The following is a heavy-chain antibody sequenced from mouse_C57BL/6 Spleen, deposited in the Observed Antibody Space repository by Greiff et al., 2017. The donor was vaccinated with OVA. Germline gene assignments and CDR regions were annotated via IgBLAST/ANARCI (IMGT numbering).Heavy chain of an antibody. CDR1: GFTFSSYA. CDR3: ARGYGNSFAY. Sequence: DVKLVESGGGLVKPGGSLKLSCAASGFTFSSYAMSWVRQTPEKRLEWVATISDGGSYTYYPDNVKGRFTISRDNAKNNLYLQMSHLKSEDTAMYYCARGYGNSFAYWGQGTLVTVSA. V-gene: IGHV5-4*03. D-gene: IGHD2-1*01. J-gene: IGHJ3*01. CDR2: ISDGGSYT.